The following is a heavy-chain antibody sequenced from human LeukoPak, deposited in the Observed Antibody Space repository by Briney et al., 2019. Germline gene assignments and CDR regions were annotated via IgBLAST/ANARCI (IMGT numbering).Heavy chain of an antibody. Sequence: GGSLRLSCAASGFTFSSYGMHWVRQAPGKGLEWVAFIRYDGSNKYYADSVKGRFTISRDNSKNTLYLQMNSLRAEDTAVHYCAKDHLGYCSSTSCSGGSDYWGQGTLVTVSS. CDR1: GFTFSSYG. CDR2: IRYDGSNK. D-gene: IGHD2-2*01. J-gene: IGHJ4*02. V-gene: IGHV3-30*02. CDR3: AKDHLGYCSSTSCSGGSDY.